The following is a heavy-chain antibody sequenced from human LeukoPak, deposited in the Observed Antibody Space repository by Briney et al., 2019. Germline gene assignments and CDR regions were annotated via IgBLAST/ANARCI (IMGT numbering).Heavy chain of an antibody. CDR2: INHSGST. D-gene: IGHD1-26*01. Sequence: KPSETLSLTCTVSGGSISSYYWSWIRQPPGKGLEWIGEINHSGSTNYNPSLKSRVTISVDTSKNQFSLKLSSVTAADTAVYYCARGVSGSGSYDYWGQGTLVTVSS. J-gene: IGHJ4*02. V-gene: IGHV4-34*01. CDR3: ARGVSGSGSYDY. CDR1: GGSISSYY.